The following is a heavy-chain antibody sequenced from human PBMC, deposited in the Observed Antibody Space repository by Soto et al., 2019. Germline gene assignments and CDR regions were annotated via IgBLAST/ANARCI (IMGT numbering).Heavy chain of an antibody. Sequence: SETLSLTCTVSGGSISSGDYYWSWIRQPPGKGLEWIGYIYYSGSTYYNPSLKSRVTISVDTSKNQFSLKLTSVTAADPAVYYCARGKVFPVGGMDVWGQGTTVTVSS. V-gene: IGHV4-30-4*01. J-gene: IGHJ6*02. CDR1: GGSISSGDYY. CDR2: IYYSGST. CDR3: ARGKVFPVGGMDV.